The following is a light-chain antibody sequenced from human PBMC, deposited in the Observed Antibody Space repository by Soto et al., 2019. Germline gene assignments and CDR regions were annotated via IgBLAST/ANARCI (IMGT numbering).Light chain of an antibody. V-gene: IGKV3-20*01. CDR1: QSVSSN. Sequence: EIVMTQSPATLSVSPGERATLSCRASQSVSSNLAWYQQKPGQAPRLLIYGASSRATGIPDRFSGSGSGTDFTLTISRLEPEDFAVYYCQQYGSSPFNFGPGTKVDIK. CDR3: QQYGSSPFN. CDR2: GAS. J-gene: IGKJ3*01.